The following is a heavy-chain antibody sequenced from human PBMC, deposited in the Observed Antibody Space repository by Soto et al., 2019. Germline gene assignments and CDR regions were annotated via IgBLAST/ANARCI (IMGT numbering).Heavy chain of an antibody. V-gene: IGHV3-9*01. CDR3: ARGYSGFGVCSYFDY. CDR1: GFTFDNYA. Sequence: EVHLVESGGDLVQPGRSLRLSCAASGFTFDNYAMYWVRQAPGKGLEWVSGIGWNSYTINYADSVKGRFTISRDNAKNSLYLQMNRLRAEDTALYYCARGYSGFGVCSYFDYWGQGTLVTVSS. CDR2: IGWNSYTI. D-gene: IGHD2-8*01. J-gene: IGHJ4*02.